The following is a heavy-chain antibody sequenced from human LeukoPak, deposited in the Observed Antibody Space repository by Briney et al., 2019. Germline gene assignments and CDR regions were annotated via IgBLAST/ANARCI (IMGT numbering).Heavy chain of an antibody. CDR1: GFTSDDYA. CDR2: ISWNSGSI. J-gene: IGHJ4*02. Sequence: GGSLRLSCTASGFTSDDYAMHWVRQAPGKGLEWVSGISWNSGSIGYADSVKGRFTISRDNAKNSLYLQMNSLRAEDTALYYCAKDFSLYSGSYYFDYWGQGTLVTVSS. V-gene: IGHV3-9*02. CDR3: AKDFSLYSGSYYFDY. D-gene: IGHD1-26*01.